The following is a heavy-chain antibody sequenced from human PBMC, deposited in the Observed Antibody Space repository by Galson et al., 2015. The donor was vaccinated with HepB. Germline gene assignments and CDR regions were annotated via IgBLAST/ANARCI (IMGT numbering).Heavy chain of an antibody. CDR2: ISSSGSTI. V-gene: IGHV3-48*03. CDR3: ARQYYYDSSGSLHGPAFDI. J-gene: IGHJ3*02. Sequence: SLRLSCAASGFTFSSYEMNWVRQAPGKGLEWVSYISSSGSTIYYADSVKGRFTISRDNAKNSLYLQMNSLRAEDTAVYYCARQYYYDSSGSLHGPAFDIWGQGTMVTVSS. D-gene: IGHD3-22*01. CDR1: GFTFSSYE.